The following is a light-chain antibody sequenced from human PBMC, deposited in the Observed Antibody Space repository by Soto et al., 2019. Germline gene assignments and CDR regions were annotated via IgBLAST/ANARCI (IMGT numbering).Light chain of an antibody. V-gene: IGKV3-20*01. CDR2: GPS. CDR3: QLYGNSPPT. CDR1: QSVSSTY. J-gene: IGKJ1*01. Sequence: EIVLTQSPGTLSLSPGERATLSCRASQSVSSTYLAWYQHKPGQAPRLLIYGPSSRAAGIPDRFSGSGSGTDFTLTISRLEPEDFAVYYCQLYGNSPPTFGQGTKVDIK.